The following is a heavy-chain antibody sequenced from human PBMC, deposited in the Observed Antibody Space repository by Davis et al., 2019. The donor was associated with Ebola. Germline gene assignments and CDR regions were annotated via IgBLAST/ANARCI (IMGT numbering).Heavy chain of an antibody. D-gene: IGHD2-2*01. CDR1: GFTFGDYA. J-gene: IGHJ6*02. Sequence: GGSLRLSCTASGFTFGDYAMSWFRQAPGKGLEWVGFIRSKAYGGTTEYAASVKGRFTISRDDSKSIAYLQMNSLKTEDTAVYYCTRDVIVVVPAAWFYYGMDVWGQGTTVTVSS. CDR3: TRDVIVVVPAAWFYYGMDV. V-gene: IGHV3-49*03. CDR2: IRSKAYGGTT.